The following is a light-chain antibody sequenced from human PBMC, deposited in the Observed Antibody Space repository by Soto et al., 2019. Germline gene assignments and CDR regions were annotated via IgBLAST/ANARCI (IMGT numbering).Light chain of an antibody. Sequence: QSVLTQPASVSGSPGQPITISCTGTSSDVGGYKHVSWYQHHPGKAPKLMIYEVSNRPSGVSNRFSGSKSGYTASLTISGLQAEDEADYYCNSQRSSATRVYRTGTKVTVL. V-gene: IGLV2-14*01. J-gene: IGLJ1*01. CDR3: NSQRSSATRV. CDR1: SSDVGGYKH. CDR2: EVS.